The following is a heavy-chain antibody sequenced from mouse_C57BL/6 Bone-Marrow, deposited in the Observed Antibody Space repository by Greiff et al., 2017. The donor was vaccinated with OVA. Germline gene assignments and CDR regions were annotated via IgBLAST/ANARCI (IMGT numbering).Heavy chain of an antibody. CDR3: ARALYGDADFDY. CDR2: IYPRSGTT. CDR1: GYTFTSYG. D-gene: IGHD2-13*01. J-gene: IGHJ2*01. V-gene: IGHV1-81*01. Sequence: VQLQQSGAELARPGASVKLSCKASGYTFTSYGIRWVKQRPGQGLEWIGEIYPRSGTTYYNEKFKGTATLTTDKSSSTAYMALRSLTAEDSGVYFCARALYGDADFDYWGQGTTLTVSS.